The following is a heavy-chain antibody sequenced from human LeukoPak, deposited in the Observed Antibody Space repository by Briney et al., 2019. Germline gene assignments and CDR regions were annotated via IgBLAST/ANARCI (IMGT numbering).Heavy chain of an antibody. CDR2: ISGSGGST. J-gene: IGHJ6*02. Sequence: GGSLRLSCAASGFTFSSYGMHWVRQAPGKGLEWVSAISGSGGSTYYADSVKGRFTISRDNSKNTLYLQMNSLRAEDTAVYYCAKAPGGNYYYGMDVWGQGTTVTDSS. CDR1: GFTFSSYG. D-gene: IGHD1-26*01. V-gene: IGHV3-23*01. CDR3: AKAPGGNYYYGMDV.